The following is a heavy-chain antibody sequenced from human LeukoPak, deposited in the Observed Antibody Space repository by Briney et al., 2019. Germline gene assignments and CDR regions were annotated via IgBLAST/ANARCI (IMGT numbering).Heavy chain of an antibody. J-gene: IGHJ3*02. CDR2: ISHSGST. CDR3: ARGLVVPAFAAFDI. Sequence: SETLSLTCTVSGGSFSPYYWSWIRQPPGKGLEWIGYISHSGSTNYSPSLKSRVTISLDTSKNQFSLKLSSVTAADTAVYYCARGLVVPAFAAFDIWGQGTMVTVSS. D-gene: IGHD2-2*01. CDR1: GGSFSPYY. V-gene: IGHV4-59*12.